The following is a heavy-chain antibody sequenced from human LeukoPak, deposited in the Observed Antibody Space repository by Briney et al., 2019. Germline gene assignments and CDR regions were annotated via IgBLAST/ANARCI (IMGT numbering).Heavy chain of an antibody. D-gene: IGHD3-3*01. J-gene: IGHJ4*02. CDR3: ARVGITIFGVDWYYFDY. V-gene: IGHV4-38-2*02. Sequence: SETLSLTCTVSGYSISSGYYWGWIRQPPGKGLEWIGSIYHSGSTYYNPSLKSRVTISVDTSKNQFSLKLSSMTAADTAVYYCARVGITIFGVDWYYFDYWGQGTLVTVSS. CDR1: GYSISSGYY. CDR2: IYHSGST.